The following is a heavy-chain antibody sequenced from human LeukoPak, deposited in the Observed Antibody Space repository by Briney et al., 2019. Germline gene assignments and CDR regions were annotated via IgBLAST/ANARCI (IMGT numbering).Heavy chain of an antibody. J-gene: IGHJ6*02. D-gene: IGHD2-8*01. CDR1: GFSFEDYG. Sequence: HPGGSLRLSCEVSGFSFEDYGMHWVRQPPGKGLEWVSSINDNGDKTDYADSVKGRFTVSRDNAKKSLYLQMKSLRPEDTALYYCAKHLRATNTYLFYGLDVWGPGTTVTVSS. V-gene: IGHV3-9*01. CDR3: AKHLRATNTYLFYGLDV. CDR2: INDNGDKT.